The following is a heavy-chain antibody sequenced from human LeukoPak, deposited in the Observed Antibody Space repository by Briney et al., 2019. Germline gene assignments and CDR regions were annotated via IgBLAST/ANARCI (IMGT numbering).Heavy chain of an antibody. CDR3: IADPPNHYYGLDV. CDR2: IKNKGDGGTT. V-gene: IGHV3-15*01. Sequence: GGSLRLSCAASGFTFNKAWMSWVRLAPGKGLEWVGRIKNKGDGGTTDYAAPVKGRFTISRDDSENMVYLQMSGLKTEDTAVYYCIADPPNHYYGLDVWGQGTTVTVSS. J-gene: IGHJ6*02. CDR1: GFTFNKAW.